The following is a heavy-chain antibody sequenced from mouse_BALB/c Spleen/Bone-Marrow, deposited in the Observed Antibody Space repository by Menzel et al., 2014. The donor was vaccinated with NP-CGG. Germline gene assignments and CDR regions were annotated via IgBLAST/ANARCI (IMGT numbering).Heavy chain of an antibody. V-gene: IGHV1-80*01. J-gene: IGHJ4*01. Sequence: QVQLKESGAELVRPGSSVKISCKASGYAFSSYWMNWVKQRSGQGLEWIGQIYPGDGDTNYNGKFKGKATLTADKSSSTAYMQLSSLTSEDSAVYFCARWITTVVAPYVMDYWGQGTSVTVSS. CDR2: IYPGDGDT. CDR3: ARWITTVVAPYVMDY. D-gene: IGHD1-1*01. CDR1: GYAFSSYW.